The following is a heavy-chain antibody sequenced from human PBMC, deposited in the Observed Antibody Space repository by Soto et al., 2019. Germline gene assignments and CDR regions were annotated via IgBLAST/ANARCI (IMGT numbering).Heavy chain of an antibody. CDR2: IGSSSVTI. J-gene: IGHJ3*01. CDR1: GFTLSNYV. CDR3: AKAYASATGRALDV. V-gene: IGHV3-48*01. D-gene: IGHD3-16*01. Sequence: GGSLRLSCAASGFTLSNYVMNWVRQAPGKGLEWTSCIGSSSVTIFHADSVKGRFTISRDNSKNTLYLQMNDLRADDTALYYCAKAYASATGRALDVWGHGTMVTVSS.